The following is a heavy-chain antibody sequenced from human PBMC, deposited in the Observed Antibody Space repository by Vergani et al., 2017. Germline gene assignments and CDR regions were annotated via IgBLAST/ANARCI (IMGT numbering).Heavy chain of an antibody. CDR1: GYTFTDYY. Sequence: EVQLVQSGAEVKKPGATVKISCKFSGYTFTDYYMHWVQQAPGKGLEWVGVISPDGFSTFYAQKFQGRVTITRDTSTSTVYVEVTSLRSDDTAVYYCAREPPLTGFFDYWGQGTLVTVSS. V-gene: IGHV1-69-2*01. CDR2: ISPDGFST. D-gene: IGHD3-9*01. CDR3: AREPPLTGFFDY. J-gene: IGHJ4*02.